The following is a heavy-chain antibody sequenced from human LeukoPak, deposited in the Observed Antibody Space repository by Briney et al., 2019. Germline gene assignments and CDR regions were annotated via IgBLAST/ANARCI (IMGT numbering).Heavy chain of an antibody. CDR1: GFILSSYW. CDR3: ARSQAGAAAAPFDY. Sequence: PGGSLRLSCAASGFILSSYWMSWVRQAPGKGLEWVANIKEDGSEKYYVDSVKGRFTISRDNAKNSLYLQMNSLRAEDTAVYYCARSQAGAAAAPFDYWGQGTLVTVSS. CDR2: IKEDGSEK. J-gene: IGHJ4*02. V-gene: IGHV3-7*01. D-gene: IGHD6-13*01.